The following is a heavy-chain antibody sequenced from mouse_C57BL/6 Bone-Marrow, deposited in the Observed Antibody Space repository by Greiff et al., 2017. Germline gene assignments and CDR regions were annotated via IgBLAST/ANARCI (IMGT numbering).Heavy chain of an antibody. Sequence: VHVKQSGAELVKPGASVKLSCTASGFNIKDYYMHWVKQRTEQGLAWIGRIDPEDGETKYAPKFQGKATITADPSSKTAYLRLSSLPSADTAVYYCDQFSNCCGSPAWFAYWGQGTLVTVSA. CDR1: GFNIKDYY. D-gene: IGHD1-1*01. V-gene: IGHV14-2*01. CDR3: DQFSNCCGSPAWFAY. CDR2: IDPEDGET. J-gene: IGHJ3*01.